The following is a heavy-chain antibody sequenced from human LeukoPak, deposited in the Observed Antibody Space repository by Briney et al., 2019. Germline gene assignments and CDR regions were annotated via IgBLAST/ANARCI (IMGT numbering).Heavy chain of an antibody. D-gene: IGHD2-2*01. V-gene: IGHV4-30-2*01. CDR1: GGSISSGLYS. Sequence: SETLSLTCDVSGGSISSGLYSWSWIRQPLGKGLEWVGYIYHTGSTYYNPSLKSRVTISVDTSKNQFSLRLSSVTAADTAVYYCARLQYCSGTSCYWFDPWGQGTLVTVSS. J-gene: IGHJ5*02. CDR3: ARLQYCSGTSCYWFDP. CDR2: IYHTGST.